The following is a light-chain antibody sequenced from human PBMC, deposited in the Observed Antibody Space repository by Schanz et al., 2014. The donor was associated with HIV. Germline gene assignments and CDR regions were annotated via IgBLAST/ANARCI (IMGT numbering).Light chain of an antibody. Sequence: QSALTQPASVSGSPGQSITISCTGTSSDVGGYNYVSWYQQHPGKAPKVMIYDVSNRPSGVSNRFSGSKSGNTASLTISGLQTEDEADYHCSSYTSSNTVVFGGGTKLTVL. CDR3: SSYTSSNTVV. CDR1: SSDVGGYNY. V-gene: IGLV2-14*01. CDR2: DVS. J-gene: IGLJ2*01.